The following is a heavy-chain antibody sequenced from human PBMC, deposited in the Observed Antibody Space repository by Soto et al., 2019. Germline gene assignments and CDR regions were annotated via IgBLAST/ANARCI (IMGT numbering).Heavy chain of an antibody. V-gene: IGHV4-4*02. CDR2: IFHTGGT. J-gene: IGHJ4*02. CDR3: ERVFSSGSGWMYYFDF. D-gene: IGHD6-25*01. Sequence: QVQLQESGPGLVKPSETLSLTCTVSSDSIAGENWWSWVRQPPGMGLEWIGEIFHTGGTNYNTSRKILVTREVDNSKYQFSLKLISPPAAEKAVYYCERVFSSGSGWMYYFDFWGQGTLVSVSS. CDR1: SDSIAGENW.